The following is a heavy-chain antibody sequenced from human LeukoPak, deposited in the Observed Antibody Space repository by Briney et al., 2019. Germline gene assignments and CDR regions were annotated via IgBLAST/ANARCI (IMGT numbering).Heavy chain of an antibody. CDR3: ATGFSRYPY. V-gene: IGHV4-34*01. CDR1: GGSFSGYY. D-gene: IGHD1-1*01. Sequence: SETLSLTCAVYGGSFSGYYWSWIRQPPGKGLEWIGEINHSGSTNYNPSLKGRVTISVDTSKNQFSLKLSSVTAADTAVYYCATGFSRYPYWGQGTLVTVSS. CDR2: INHSGST. J-gene: IGHJ4*02.